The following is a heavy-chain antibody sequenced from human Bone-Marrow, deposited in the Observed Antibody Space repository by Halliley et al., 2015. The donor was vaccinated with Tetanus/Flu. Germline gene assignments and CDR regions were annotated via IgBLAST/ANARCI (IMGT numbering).Heavy chain of an antibody. CDR2: VYSNGAT. CDR3: ARHPGGFDVYYYGMDV. V-gene: IGHV4-59*08. Sequence: IGYVYSNGATIYNSSLSSRVTISVDTSRNQLSLKVRSVTAGDTAVYYCARHPGGFDVYYYGMDVWGQGTTVTVSS. J-gene: IGHJ6*02. D-gene: IGHD3-9*01.